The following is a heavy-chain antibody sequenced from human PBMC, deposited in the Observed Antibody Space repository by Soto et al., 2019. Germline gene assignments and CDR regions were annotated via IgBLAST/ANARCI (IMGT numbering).Heavy chain of an antibody. D-gene: IGHD5-12*01. CDR1: GFTFSSYG. CDR3: AKDLGGYDMDY. V-gene: IGHV3-30*18. CDR2: ISYDGSNK. Sequence: ESGGGVVQPGRSLRLSCAASGFTFSSYGMHWVRQAPGKGLEWVAVISYDGSNKYYADSVKGRFTISRDNSKNTLYLQMNSLRAEDTAVYYCAKDLGGYDMDYWGQGTLVTVSS. J-gene: IGHJ4*02.